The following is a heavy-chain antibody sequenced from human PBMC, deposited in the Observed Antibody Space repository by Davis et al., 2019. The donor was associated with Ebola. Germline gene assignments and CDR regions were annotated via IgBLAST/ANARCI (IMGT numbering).Heavy chain of an antibody. CDR1: GGSFSDYF. D-gene: IGHD2-2*01. Sequence: MPSETLSLTCAVYGGSFSDYFWSWIRQSPGKGLEWIGKVSHGGVSDYNPSLRSRVTISVDTSKNQFSLKMNPVTAADTAVYYCARHEYQLPLDYWGQGTLVTVSS. CDR2: VSHGGVS. J-gene: IGHJ4*02. CDR3: ARHEYQLPLDY. V-gene: IGHV4-34*01.